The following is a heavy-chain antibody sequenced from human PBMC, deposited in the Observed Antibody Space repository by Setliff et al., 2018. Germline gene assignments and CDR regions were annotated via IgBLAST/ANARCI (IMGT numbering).Heavy chain of an antibody. J-gene: IGHJ5*02. D-gene: IGHD6-13*01. CDR1: GGTFSNSA. CDR2: IIPIRGAA. V-gene: IGHV1-69*13. Sequence: SVKVSCKAFGGTFSNSAINWVRQAPGQGLEWMGGIIPIRGAADYAQKFQGRVTITADESTSTAYMELSSLRSDDTAVYYCALEEYTSRWTKRFDPWGQGTLVTVSS. CDR3: ALEEYTSRWTKRFDP.